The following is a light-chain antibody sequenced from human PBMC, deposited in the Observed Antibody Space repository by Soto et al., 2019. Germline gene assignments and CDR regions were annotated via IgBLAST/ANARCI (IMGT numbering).Light chain of an antibody. CDR2: GAS. CDR3: QQYGSSPWT. J-gene: IGKJ1*01. CDR1: HSVSSSY. Sequence: EIVLTQSPGTLSLSPGERATLSCRASHSVSSSYLAWYQQKPGQAPRLLIYGASSRATGIPDRFSGSGSGADFTLTISRLETEDFAVYYCQQYGSSPWTFGQGTKVDIK. V-gene: IGKV3-20*01.